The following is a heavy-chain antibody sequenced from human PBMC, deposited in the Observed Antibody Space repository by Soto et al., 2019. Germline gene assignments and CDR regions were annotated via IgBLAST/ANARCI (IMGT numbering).Heavy chain of an antibody. CDR2: INHSGIT. J-gene: IGHJ6*02. CDR1: GGSFSDYY. Sequence: QVQVQQWGAGLLKPSETLSLTCAVYGGSFSDYYGTWIRQSPGKGLEWIGEINHSGITYYNSSPKSRVTISVDTSKNQFSLKLRSVTAADTAVYYCARGRLEWLLLGYGVDVWGQGTTVTVSS. D-gene: IGHD3-3*01. V-gene: IGHV4-34*01. CDR3: ARGRLEWLLLGYGVDV.